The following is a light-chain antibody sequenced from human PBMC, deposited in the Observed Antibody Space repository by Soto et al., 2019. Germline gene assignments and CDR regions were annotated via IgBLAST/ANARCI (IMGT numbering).Light chain of an antibody. V-gene: IGKV3-20*01. CDR2: GAS. CDR1: QSVSTSY. J-gene: IGKJ4*01. Sequence: EIVLTQSPGTLPLSPGERATLSCRASQSVSTSYLAWYQQKPGQAPRLLIYGASSRATGIPDRFSGSVSGADFTLTISRLEPEDFAVYYCQQYGSVPLTFGGGTKVEIK. CDR3: QQYGSVPLT.